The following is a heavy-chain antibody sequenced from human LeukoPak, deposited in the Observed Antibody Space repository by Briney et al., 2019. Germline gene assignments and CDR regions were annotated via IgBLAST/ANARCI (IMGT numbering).Heavy chain of an antibody. CDR2: IYTTGAT. CDR1: GGSIRSYF. J-gene: IGHJ4*02. D-gene: IGHD6-19*01. Sequence: PSETLSLTCTVSGGSIRSYFWGWVRQPAGKGLEWIGRIYTTGATFYNPSLKTRLTMSIDTSKNQFSLKLSSVTAADTAVYYCARESVTVAGTPIDYWGQGTLVTVSS. V-gene: IGHV4-4*07. CDR3: ARESVTVAGTPIDY.